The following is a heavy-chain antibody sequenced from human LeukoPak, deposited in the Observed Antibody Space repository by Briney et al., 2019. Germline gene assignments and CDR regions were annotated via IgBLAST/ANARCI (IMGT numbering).Heavy chain of an antibody. CDR2: IKQDGSEK. D-gene: IGHD3-3*01. J-gene: IGHJ6*02. V-gene: IGHV3-7*01. Sequence: GRSLRLSCAASGFTFSTYWMTWVRQAPGKGLEWVANIKQDGSEKYYVDSVKGRFTIPRDNAKSSLYLQMNSLRAEDTAVYYCARDLHDFWTYYYYGMDVWGQGTTVTVSS. CDR1: GFTFSTYW. CDR3: ARDLHDFWTYYYYGMDV.